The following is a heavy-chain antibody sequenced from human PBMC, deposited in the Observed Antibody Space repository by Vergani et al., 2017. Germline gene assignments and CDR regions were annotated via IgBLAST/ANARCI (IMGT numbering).Heavy chain of an antibody. CDR3: GRVADFYGLGRRLLDL. Sequence: QVQLQQWGAGLLKPSETLSLTCSVSGGSMSGYHWSWIRQPPGKELEWIGYMYHSGSTNYNHSLETRVTISGDTSKNQFSLTLNSVTAADTAVCYCGRVADFYGLGRRLLDLWGQGILVTVSS. CDR1: GGSMSGYH. V-gene: IGHV4-59*01. D-gene: IGHD3-10*01. CDR2: MYHSGST. J-gene: IGHJ5*02.